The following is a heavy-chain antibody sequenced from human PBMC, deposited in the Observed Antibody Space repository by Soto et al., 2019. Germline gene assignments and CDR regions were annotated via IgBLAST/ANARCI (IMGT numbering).Heavy chain of an antibody. CDR3: ARFSLPANNEFIAATVLDY. J-gene: IGHJ4*02. V-gene: IGHV4-38-2*01. Sequence: PSETLSLTCVVSGHSISSGYYWGWIRQPPGKGLEWIGSIYHSGSTYYNPSLKSRVTISVDTSKNQFSLKLSSVTAADTAVYYCARFSLPANNEFIAATVLDYWGQGTLVTVS. CDR1: GHSISSGYY. CDR2: IYHSGST. D-gene: IGHD5-12*01.